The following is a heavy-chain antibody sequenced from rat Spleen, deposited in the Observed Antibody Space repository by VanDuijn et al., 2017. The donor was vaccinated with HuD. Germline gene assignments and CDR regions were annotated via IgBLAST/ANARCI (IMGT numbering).Heavy chain of an antibody. D-gene: IGHD1-4*01. J-gene: IGHJ3*01. CDR2: ISSGGST. V-gene: IGHV2S12*01. Sequence: QVQVKESGPGLVQPSQTLSPTCTVSGFSLTSNGVSWVRQTPGKGLEWIAAISSGGSTYYNSALKSRLSISRDTSKSQVFLKMNSLQTEDTAIYFCIRESLPGYNSHWFVYWGQGTLVTVSS. CDR3: IRESLPGYNSHWFVY. CDR1: GFSLTSNG.